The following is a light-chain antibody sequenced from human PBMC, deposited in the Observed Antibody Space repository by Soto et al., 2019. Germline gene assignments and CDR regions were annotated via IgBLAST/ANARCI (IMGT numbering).Light chain of an antibody. CDR3: QQYGSSPWT. Sequence: ETVLTQSPATLSLSPGERATLSCRASQSVSSSYLAWYQQTPGLAPRLLIYDASSRATSIPDRFSGSGSGKDFTLTISRLEHEDFAVYYCQQYGSSPWTFGQGTKVEIK. J-gene: IGKJ1*01. CDR1: QSVSSSY. CDR2: DAS. V-gene: IGKV3D-20*01.